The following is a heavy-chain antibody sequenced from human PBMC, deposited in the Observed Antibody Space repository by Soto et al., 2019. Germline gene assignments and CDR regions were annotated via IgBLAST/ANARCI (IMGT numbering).Heavy chain of an antibody. Sequence: QVQLVQSGAEVKKPGASVKVSCKASGYTFTSYGISWVRQAPGQGLEWMGWISAYNGNTNDAQKLQGKDTTTTDTSTSIAYMGLGSLRADDTAVYDRARDKGDGSGSYYGYWGQVTLVTVSS. J-gene: IGHJ4*02. CDR3: ARDKGDGSGSYYGY. D-gene: IGHD3-10*01. CDR2: ISAYNGNT. CDR1: GYTFTSYG. V-gene: IGHV1-18*01.